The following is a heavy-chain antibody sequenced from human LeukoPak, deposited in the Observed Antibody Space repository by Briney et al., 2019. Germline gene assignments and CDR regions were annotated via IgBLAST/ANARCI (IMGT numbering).Heavy chain of an antibody. Sequence: SETLSLTCTVSGGSISSHYWSWIRQPPGKGLEWIGYIYYSGSTNYNPSLKSRVTISVDTSKNQFSLKLSSVTAADTAVYYCARGTPGPNWFDPWGQRTLVTVSS. V-gene: IGHV4-59*11. D-gene: IGHD2-2*01. CDR1: GGSISSHY. CDR2: IYYSGST. CDR3: ARGTPGPNWFDP. J-gene: IGHJ5*02.